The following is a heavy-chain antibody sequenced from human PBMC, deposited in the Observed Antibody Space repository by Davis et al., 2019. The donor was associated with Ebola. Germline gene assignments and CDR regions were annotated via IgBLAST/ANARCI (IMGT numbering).Heavy chain of an antibody. Sequence: MPSETLSLTCTVSGGSISSSSYYWSWIRQPPGKGLEWIGEIYHSGSTNYNPSLKSRVTISVDTSKNQFSLKLSSVTAADTAVYYCARDSGWLLTGWFDPWGQGTLVTVSS. CDR2: IYHSGST. V-gene: IGHV4-39*07. J-gene: IGHJ5*02. D-gene: IGHD5-12*01. CDR1: GGSISSSSYY. CDR3: ARDSGWLLTGWFDP.